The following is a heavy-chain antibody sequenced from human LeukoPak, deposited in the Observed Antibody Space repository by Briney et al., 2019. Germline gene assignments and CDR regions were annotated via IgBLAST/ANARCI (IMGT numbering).Heavy chain of an antibody. CDR3: AKDLLDDSSGYYSDY. V-gene: IGHV3-11*05. Sequence: GRFTISRDNAKNSLYLQMNTLRAEDTAVYYCAKDLLDDSSGYYSDYWGQGTLVTVSS. J-gene: IGHJ4*02. D-gene: IGHD3-22*01.